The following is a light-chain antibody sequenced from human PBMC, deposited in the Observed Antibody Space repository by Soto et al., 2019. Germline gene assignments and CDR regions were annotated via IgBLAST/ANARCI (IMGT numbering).Light chain of an antibody. Sequence: IQLTQSPSSLSASVGDRVTITCRASQGISSFLAWYQQKPGKAPKLLIYGASTLQGGVPSRFSGSGSGTDFTLTIGSLQPEDFATYYCQQLNSFPIPFVPGTKVDIK. J-gene: IGKJ3*01. CDR3: QQLNSFPIP. CDR1: QGISSF. CDR2: GAS. V-gene: IGKV1-9*01.